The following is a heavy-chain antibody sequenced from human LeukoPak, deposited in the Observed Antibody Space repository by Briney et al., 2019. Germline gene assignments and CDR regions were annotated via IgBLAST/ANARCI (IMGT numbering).Heavy chain of an antibody. J-gene: IGHJ4*02. Sequence: SETLSLTCAVSGYSISSGYYWGWIRQPPGKGLEWIGSIYHSGSTYYNPSLKSRVTISVDTSKNQFSLKLSSVTAADTAVYYCARGSLRTTVTPFDYWGQGTLVTVSS. CDR3: ARGSLRTTVTPFDY. V-gene: IGHV4-38-2*01. D-gene: IGHD4-17*01. CDR1: GYSISSGYY. CDR2: IYHSGST.